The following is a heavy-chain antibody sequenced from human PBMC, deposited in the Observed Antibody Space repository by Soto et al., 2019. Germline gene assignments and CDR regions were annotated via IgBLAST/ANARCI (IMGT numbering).Heavy chain of an antibody. D-gene: IGHD3-10*01. CDR2: IHHSVGA. CDR3: ARGFYYRWVY. Sequence: SETLSLTCTVSDDSINTDYCLILVRQPPGKVLEWIGEIHHSVGANYIQSLKSRITMSVDKSNNQLSLKLSSVTAADTAVYFCARGFYYRWVYWGQGTLVTVSS. CDR1: DDSINTDYC. J-gene: IGHJ4*02. V-gene: IGHV4-4*02.